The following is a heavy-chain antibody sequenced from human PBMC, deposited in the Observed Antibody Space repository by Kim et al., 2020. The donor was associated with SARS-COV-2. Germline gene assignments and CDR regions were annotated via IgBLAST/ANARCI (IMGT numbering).Heavy chain of an antibody. D-gene: IGHD3-22*01. CDR3: ARASYYDSSGYYYWWFDP. CDR1: GGTFSSYA. V-gene: IGHV1-69*13. J-gene: IGHJ5*02. CDR2: IIPIFGTA. Sequence: SVKVSCKASGGTFSSYAISWVRQAPGQGLEWMGGIIPIFGTANYAQKFQGRVTITADESTSTAYMELSSLRSEDTAVYYCARASYYDSSGYYYWWFDPWGQGTLVTVSS.